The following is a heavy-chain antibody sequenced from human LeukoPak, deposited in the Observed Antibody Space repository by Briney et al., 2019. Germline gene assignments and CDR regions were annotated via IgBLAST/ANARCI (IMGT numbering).Heavy chain of an antibody. J-gene: IGHJ4*02. CDR3: ASAAMGAVDC. V-gene: IGHV3-53*01. CDR1: GFTVSSNY. Sequence: GGSLRLSCAASGFTVSSNYMSWVRQAPGKGLEWVSVIYSGGSTYYADSVKGRFTISRDNSKDTLYLQMNSLRAEDTSVYYCASAAMGAVDCRGQGTLVTVSS. CDR2: IYSGGST. D-gene: IGHD2-2*01.